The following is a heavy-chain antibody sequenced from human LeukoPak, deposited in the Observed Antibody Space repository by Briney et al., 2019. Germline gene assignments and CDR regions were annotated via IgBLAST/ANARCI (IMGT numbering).Heavy chain of an antibody. J-gene: IGHJ4*02. D-gene: IGHD5-24*01. CDR1: GGSISSSSYY. CDR2: IYYSGST. V-gene: IGHV4-39*01. CDR3: ARHSVATISFDY. Sequence: PSETLSLTCTVSGGSISSSSYYWGWIRQPPGKGLEWIGSIYYSGSTYYNPSLKSRVTISVDTSKNQFSLKLSSVTAADTAVYYCARHSVATISFDYWGQGTLVTVSS.